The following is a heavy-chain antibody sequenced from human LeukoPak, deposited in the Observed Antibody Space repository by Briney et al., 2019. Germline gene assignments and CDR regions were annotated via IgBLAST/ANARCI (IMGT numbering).Heavy chain of an antibody. J-gene: IGHJ5*02. CDR1: GFTFSSYA. V-gene: IGHV3-23*01. D-gene: IGHD2-2*01. CDR2: ISGSGGST. CDR3: AKVITAHIVVVPAAIGWFDP. Sequence: GGSLRLSCAASGFTFSSYAMSWVRQAPGKGLEWVSAISGSGGSTYYADSVKGRFTISRDNSKNTLFLQMESLRGEDTAVYYCAKVITAHIVVVPAAIGWFDPWGQGTLVTVSS.